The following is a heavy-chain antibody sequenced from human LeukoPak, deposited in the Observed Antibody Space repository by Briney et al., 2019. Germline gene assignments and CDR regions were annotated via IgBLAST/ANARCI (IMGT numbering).Heavy chain of an antibody. J-gene: IGHJ4*02. V-gene: IGHV3-30*03. D-gene: IGHD5-12*01. CDR2: ISYDGTNK. CDR3: AASTFSGYDLGY. CDR1: GFTFSTYG. Sequence: GGSLRLSCAASGFTFSTYGMHWVRQAPGKGLEWVAVISYDGTNKYYTDSMKGRFTISRDNSKNTLYLQMNSLRPEDTAVYYCAASTFSGYDLGYWGQGTLVTVSS.